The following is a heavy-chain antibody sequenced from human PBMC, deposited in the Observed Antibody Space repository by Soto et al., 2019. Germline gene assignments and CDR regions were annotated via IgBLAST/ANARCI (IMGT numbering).Heavy chain of an antibody. Sequence: GGSLRLSCAASGFTFSSYGMHWVRQAPGKGLEWVAVIWYDGSNKYYADSVKGRFTISRDNSKNTLYLQMNSLRAEDTAVYYCARVNSFWSGYYTDYYYGMDVWGQGTTVTVSS. CDR2: IWYDGSNK. D-gene: IGHD3-3*01. V-gene: IGHV3-33*01. CDR3: ARVNSFWSGYYTDYYYGMDV. J-gene: IGHJ6*02. CDR1: GFTFSSYG.